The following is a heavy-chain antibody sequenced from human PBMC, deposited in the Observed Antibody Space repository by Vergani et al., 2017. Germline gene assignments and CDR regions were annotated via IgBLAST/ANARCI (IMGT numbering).Heavy chain of an antibody. CDR1: GGSISSGSYY. J-gene: IGHJ5*02. CDR3: ARGYQGLRYFDWLPPGWFDP. D-gene: IGHD3-9*01. V-gene: IGHV4-61*02. Sequence: QVQLQESGPGLVKPSQTLSLTCTVSGGSISSGSYYWSWIRQPAGKGLEWIGRIYTSGSTNYNPSLKCRVTISVDTSKNQCSLKLSSVTAAYTAVYYCARGYQGLRYFDWLPPGWFDPWGQGTLVTVSS. CDR2: IYTSGST.